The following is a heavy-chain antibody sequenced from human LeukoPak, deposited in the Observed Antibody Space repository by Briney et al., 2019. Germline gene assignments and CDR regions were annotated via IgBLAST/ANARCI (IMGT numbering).Heavy chain of an antibody. CDR1: GFTFSSYA. D-gene: IGHD3-22*01. Sequence: GGSLRLSCAASGFTFSSYAMSWVRQAPGKGLEWVSAISGSGGSTYYADSVKGRFTISRDNSKNTLYLQMNSLRAEDTAVYYCAKSYTSDSTMIVVDATPFDYWGQGTLATVSS. J-gene: IGHJ4*02. CDR2: ISGSGGST. CDR3: AKSYTSDSTMIVVDATPFDY. V-gene: IGHV3-23*01.